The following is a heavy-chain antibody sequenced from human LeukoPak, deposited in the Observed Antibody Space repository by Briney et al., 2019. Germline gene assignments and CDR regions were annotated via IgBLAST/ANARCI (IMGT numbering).Heavy chain of an antibody. CDR2: ISAYNGSS. CDR3: GRGRVLWPFDS. J-gene: IGHJ4*02. CDR1: GYTFTSFG. V-gene: IGHV1-18*01. Sequence: ASVKVSCKASGYTFTSFGISWVRQAPGQGLEWMGWISAYNGSSQYPQKLQGTVTMTTDTSTHTAYLAVRSLKADGTPEYYCGRGRVLWPFDSCGQGTLVTVSS. D-gene: IGHD3-10*01.